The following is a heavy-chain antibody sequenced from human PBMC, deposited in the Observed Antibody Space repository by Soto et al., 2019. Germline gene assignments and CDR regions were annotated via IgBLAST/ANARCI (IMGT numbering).Heavy chain of an antibody. CDR3: ARSIVGAIGDAFDI. Sequence: QVQLVQSGAEVKKPGSSVKVSCKASGGTFSSYAISWVRQAPGQGLEWMGGIIPILGTANYAQKFQGRVTITADESTSTAYMELSSLRSEDTAVYNCARSIVGAIGDAFDIWGQWTMVTVSS. CDR2: IIPILGTA. V-gene: IGHV1-69*12. CDR1: GGTFSSYA. D-gene: IGHD1-26*01. J-gene: IGHJ3*02.